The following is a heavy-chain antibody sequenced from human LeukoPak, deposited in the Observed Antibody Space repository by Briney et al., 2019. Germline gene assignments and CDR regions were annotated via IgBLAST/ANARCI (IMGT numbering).Heavy chain of an antibody. V-gene: IGHV3-11*01. D-gene: IGHD3-10*01. CDR1: GFTFSDYY. J-gene: IGHJ4*02. CDR2: ISSSGSTI. CDR3: ARDRLWFGEPMGIDY. Sequence: GGSLRLSCAASGFTFSDYYMSWIRQAPGKGLEWVSYISSSGSTIYYAGSVKGRFTISRDNAKNSLYLQMNSLRAEDTAVYYCARDRLWFGEPMGIDYWGQGTLVTVSS.